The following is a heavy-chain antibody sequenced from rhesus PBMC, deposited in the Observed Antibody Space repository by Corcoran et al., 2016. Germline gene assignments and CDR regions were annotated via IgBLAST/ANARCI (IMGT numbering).Heavy chain of an antibody. J-gene: IGHJ4*01. Sequence: QVQPQQWGEGLVKPSETLSLTCAVYGGSISSNYWSWIRQPPGKGLEWIGRIRRGGSTNYNPSLKSRVTISIDTSKNQFSLKLSSVTAADTAVYYCARPIEDDYGYYYFDYWGQGVLVTVSS. D-gene: IGHD3-9*01. CDR3: ARPIEDDYGYYYFDY. V-gene: IGHV4-160*01. CDR1: GGSISSNY. CDR2: IRRGGST.